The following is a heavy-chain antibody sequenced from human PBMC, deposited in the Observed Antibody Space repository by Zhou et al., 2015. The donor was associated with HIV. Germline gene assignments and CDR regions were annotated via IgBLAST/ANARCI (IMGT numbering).Heavy chain of an antibody. J-gene: IGHJ4*02. CDR3: ARVFRGYCSGGRCYSFDY. CDR1: GYTFASYG. CDR2: ISSYNGNA. V-gene: IGHV1-18*01. Sequence: QVQLVQSGAEVKKPEASVKVSCKGSGYTFASYGVTWVRQAPGQGLEWMGWISSYNGNANYAQKFQGRVTMTTDTSTSTTYMELRSLRFDDTAVYYCARVFRGYCSGGRCYSFDYWGQGTLVIVSS. D-gene: IGHD2-15*01.